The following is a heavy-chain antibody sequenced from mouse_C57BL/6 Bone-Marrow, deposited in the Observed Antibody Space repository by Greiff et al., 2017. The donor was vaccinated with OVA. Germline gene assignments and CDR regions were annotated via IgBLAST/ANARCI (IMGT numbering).Heavy chain of an antibody. V-gene: IGHV1-63*01. CDR2: IYPGGGYT. Sequence: VKLMESGAELVRPGTSVKMSCKASGYTFTNYWIGWAKQRPGHGLEWIGDIYPGGGYTNYNEKFKGKATLTADKSSSTAYMQFSSLTSEYSAIYYCARNNLTGTFGYWGQGTTLTVSS. J-gene: IGHJ2*01. CDR3: ARNNLTGTFGY. CDR1: GYTFTNYW. D-gene: IGHD4-1*01.